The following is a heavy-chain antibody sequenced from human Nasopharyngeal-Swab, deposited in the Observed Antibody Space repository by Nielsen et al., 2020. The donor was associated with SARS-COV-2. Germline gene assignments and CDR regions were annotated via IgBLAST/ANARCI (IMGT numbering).Heavy chain of an antibody. CDR2: ISSSGYI. D-gene: IGHD3-3*01. J-gene: IGHJ4*02. V-gene: IGHV3-21*01. Sequence: GESLKISCAASGFTFSSYSMNWVRQAPGKGLEWVSSISSSGYIYYADSVRGRFTISRDNAKNSLYLQMNSLRAEDTAVYYCARHLPLRFLEWLFPDYFDYWGQGTPVTVSS. CDR3: ARHLPLRFLEWLFPDYFDY. CDR1: GFTFSSYS.